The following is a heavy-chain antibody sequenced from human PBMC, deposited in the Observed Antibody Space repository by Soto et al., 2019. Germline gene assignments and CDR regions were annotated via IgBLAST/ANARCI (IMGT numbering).Heavy chain of an antibody. Sequence: QVQLVESGGGVVQPGRSLRLSCAAAGFTFSSYGMHWVRQAPGKGLEWVAVIWYDGSNKYYTDSVKGRFTIYRDNSKNSLYLQMKRLRTEDTAVYYCARGGTGCAYYYHSATFDSCGQGPLVTVS. CDR1: GFTFSSYG. D-gene: IGHD3-22*01. CDR2: IWYDGSNK. J-gene: IGHJ4*02. V-gene: IGHV3-33*01. CDR3: ARGGTGCAYYYHSATFDS.